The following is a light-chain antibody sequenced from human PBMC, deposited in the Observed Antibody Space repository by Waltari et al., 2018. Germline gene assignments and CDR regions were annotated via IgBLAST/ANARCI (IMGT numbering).Light chain of an antibody. J-gene: IGKJ4*01. Sequence: DIQFTQSPSSLSSSVGVRVTITCRASQGISSYLAWYQQKPGKAPKLPIYAASTLQSGVPSRFSGSGSGTEFTLTISSLQPEDFATYYCQHLNSYPLTFGGGTKVEIK. CDR3: QHLNSYPLT. V-gene: IGKV1-9*01. CDR2: AAS. CDR1: QGISSY.